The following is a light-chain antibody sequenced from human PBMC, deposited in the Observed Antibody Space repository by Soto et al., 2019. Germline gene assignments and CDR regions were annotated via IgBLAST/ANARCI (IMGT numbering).Light chain of an antibody. V-gene: IGKV3-20*01. CDR2: GAS. CDR1: QSVSSSY. Sequence: EIVLTQSPGTLSLSPGERATLSCRASQSVSSSYLAWYQQKAGQAPRLLIYGASSRATGIPDRFSGSGSGTDFTLTISRLEPEDFAVYYCQQYGSPLFTFGPGTKVDIK. J-gene: IGKJ3*01. CDR3: QQYGSPLFT.